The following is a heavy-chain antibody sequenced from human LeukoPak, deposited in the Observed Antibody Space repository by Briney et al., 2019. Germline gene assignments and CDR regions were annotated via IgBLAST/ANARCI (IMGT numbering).Heavy chain of an antibody. CDR1: GFTSSSYG. D-gene: IGHD2-2*01. CDR3: ARDLEYCSSTSCYVRGFDY. J-gene: IGHJ4*02. V-gene: IGHV3-33*01. CDR2: IWYDGSNK. Sequence: GGSLRLSCAASGFTSSSYGMHWVRQAPGKGQEWVAVIWYDGSNKYYADSVKGRFTISRDNSKNTLYLQMNSLRAEDTAVYYCARDLEYCSSTSCYVRGFDYWGQGTLVTVSS.